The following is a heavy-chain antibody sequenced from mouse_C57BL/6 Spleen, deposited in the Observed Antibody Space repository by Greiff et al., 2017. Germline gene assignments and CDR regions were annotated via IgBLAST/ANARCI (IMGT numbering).Heavy chain of an antibody. J-gene: IGHJ4*01. V-gene: IGHV1-62-2*01. CDR2: IYPGSGSI. CDR1: GYTFTEYT. CDR3: ARHEDYYGTKSPYYYAMDY. D-gene: IGHD1-1*01. Sequence: QVQLQQSGAELVKPGASVKLSCKASGYTFTEYTIHWVKQRSGQGLEWIGWIYPGSGSIKYNEKFKDKATLTADKSSSTVYMELSRLTSEDSAVYFCARHEDYYGTKSPYYYAMDYWGQGTSVTVSS.